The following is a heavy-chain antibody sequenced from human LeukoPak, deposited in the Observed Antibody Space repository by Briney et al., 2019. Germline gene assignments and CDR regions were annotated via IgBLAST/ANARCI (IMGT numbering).Heavy chain of an antibody. D-gene: IGHD3-22*01. J-gene: IGHJ4*02. Sequence: SETLSLTCTVSGGSISSYYWSWIRQPPGKGREWIGYIYYSGSTNYNPSLKSRVTISVDTSKNQFSLKLSSVTAADTAVYYCASGGVSGYAFGYWGQGTLVTVSS. CDR1: GGSISSYY. CDR2: IYYSGST. CDR3: ASGGVSGYAFGY. V-gene: IGHV4-59*01.